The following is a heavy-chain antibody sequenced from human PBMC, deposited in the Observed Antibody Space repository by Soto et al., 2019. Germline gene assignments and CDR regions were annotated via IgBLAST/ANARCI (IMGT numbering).Heavy chain of an antibody. D-gene: IGHD3-16*02. CDR3: AGRNSLASVSLNFRELSNYKWIDP. CDR2: IYYIGST. V-gene: IGHV4-39*01. CDR1: GDSITKSNYY. Sequence: SETLSLTCTVSGDSITKSNYYWGWFRQAPGKGLEWIASIYYIGSTYYNPSLKSRVTISVDTSNNQFSLNLNSVTASDTAVYYCAGRNSLASVSLNFRELSNYKWIDPWGPGTLVTVSS. J-gene: IGHJ5*02.